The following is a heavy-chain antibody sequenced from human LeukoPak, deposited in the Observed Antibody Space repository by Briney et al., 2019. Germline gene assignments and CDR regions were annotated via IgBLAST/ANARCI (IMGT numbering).Heavy chain of an antibody. J-gene: IGHJ4*02. CDR1: GFILSNYW. D-gene: IGHD3-9*01. CDR2: IKSDGSEI. CDR3: ARGAGLRYGSDY. Sequence: PGGSLRLSCAASGFILSNYWMSWVRQAPGKGLEWVTNIKSDGSEINYVDSVKGRFTISRDNAKNSLYLQMNSLSAEDTAVYYCARGAGLRYGSDYWGQGTLVTVFS. V-gene: IGHV3-7*03.